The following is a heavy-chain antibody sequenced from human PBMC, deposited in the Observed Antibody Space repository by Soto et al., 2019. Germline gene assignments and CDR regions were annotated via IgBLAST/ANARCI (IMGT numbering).Heavy chain of an antibody. CDR2: INPNSGGT. J-gene: IGHJ4*02. CDR3: ARPPMRYCSGGSCYLGRYYFDY. V-gene: IGHV1-2*02. CDR1: GYTFTGYY. D-gene: IGHD2-15*01. Sequence: EASVKVSCKASGYTFTGYYMHWVRQAPGQGLEWMGWINPNSGGTNYAQKFQGRVTMTRDTSISTAYMELSRLRSDDTAVYYCARPPMRYCSGGSCYLGRYYFDYWGQGTLVTVSS.